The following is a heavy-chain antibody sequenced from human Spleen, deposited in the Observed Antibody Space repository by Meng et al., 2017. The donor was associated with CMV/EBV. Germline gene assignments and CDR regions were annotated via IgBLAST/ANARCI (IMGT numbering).Heavy chain of an antibody. CDR2: INHSGST. J-gene: IGHJ4*02. Sequence: QVTLTQWGEGLLKPSETLSLTCAVYGGSFSGYYWSWIRQPPGKGLEWIGEINHSGSTNYNPSLKSRVTISVDTSKNQFSLKLSSVTAADTAVYYCARWVWWSGWSLDYWGQGTLVTVSS. D-gene: IGHD6-19*01. CDR1: GGSFSGYY. V-gene: IGHV4-34*01. CDR3: ARWVWWSGWSLDY.